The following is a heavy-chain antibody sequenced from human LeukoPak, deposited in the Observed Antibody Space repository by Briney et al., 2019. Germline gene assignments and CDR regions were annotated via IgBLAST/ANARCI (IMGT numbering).Heavy chain of an antibody. CDR1: GGSISSYY. V-gene: IGHV4-59*01. J-gene: IGHJ5*02. CDR2: IYYSGST. D-gene: IGHD3-22*01. CDR3: ARERDYYDSSGYSNWFDP. Sequence: SETLSLTCTVSGGSISSYYWSWIRQPPGKGLEWIGYIYYSGSTNYNPSLKSRVTISVDTSKNQFSLKPSSVTAADTAVYYCARERDYYDSSGYSNWFDPWGQGTLVTVSS.